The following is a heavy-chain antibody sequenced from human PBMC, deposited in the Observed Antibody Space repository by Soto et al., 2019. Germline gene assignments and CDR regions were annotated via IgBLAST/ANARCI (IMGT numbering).Heavy chain of an antibody. CDR1: GGAFRGYY. Sequence: SETLSLTCAVYGGAFRGYYWSWIRQPPGKGLEWLGEINDSGSTNYNPSLKSRITISLDTSKKEISPRLSSVTAADTAVYYCARERGRYCSGESCYPFGPWGQGALVTVSS. D-gene: IGHD2-15*01. V-gene: IGHV4-34*01. J-gene: IGHJ5*02. CDR3: ARERGRYCSGESCYPFGP. CDR2: INDSGST.